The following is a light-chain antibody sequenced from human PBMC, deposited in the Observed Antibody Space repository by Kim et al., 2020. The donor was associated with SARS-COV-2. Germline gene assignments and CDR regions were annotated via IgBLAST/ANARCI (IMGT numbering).Light chain of an antibody. V-gene: IGKV1-12*01. CDR3: QQDDSFPYT. CDR2: AAS. Sequence: SASVGDRVTITCRASQDISSSLAWYQQKPGNAPNLLISAASSLESGVPSRFSGSGSGTDFTLTSSGLQPEDFATYYCQQDDSFPYTFGQGTKLEI. CDR1: QDISSS. J-gene: IGKJ2*01.